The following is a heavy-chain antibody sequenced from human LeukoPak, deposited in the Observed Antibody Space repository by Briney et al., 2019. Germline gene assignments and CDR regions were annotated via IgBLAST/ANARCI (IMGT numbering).Heavy chain of an antibody. Sequence: PSETLSLTCTVSSGSISSSSYYWGWIRQPPGKGLEWIGSIYYSGSTYYNPSLKSRVTISVDTSKNQFSLKLSSVTAADTAVYYCARDRNYYDSSGYYYVHWFDPWGQGTLVTVSS. CDR3: ARDRNYYDSSGYYYVHWFDP. D-gene: IGHD3-22*01. J-gene: IGHJ5*02. CDR1: SGSISSSSYY. CDR2: IYYSGST. V-gene: IGHV4-39*07.